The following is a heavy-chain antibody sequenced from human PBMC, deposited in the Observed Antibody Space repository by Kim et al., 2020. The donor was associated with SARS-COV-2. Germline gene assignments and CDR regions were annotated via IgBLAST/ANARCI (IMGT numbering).Heavy chain of an antibody. D-gene: IGHD2-21*02. CDR3: TTDPIHCGGDCYSFEPDY. Sequence: GGSLRLSCAASGFTFSNAWMSWVRQAPGKGLEWVGRIKSKTDGGTTDYAAPVKGRFTISRDDSKNTLYLQMNSLKTEDTAVYYCTTDPIHCGGDCYSFEPDYWGQGTLVTVSS. J-gene: IGHJ4*02. CDR2: IKSKTDGGTT. V-gene: IGHV3-15*01. CDR1: GFTFSNAW.